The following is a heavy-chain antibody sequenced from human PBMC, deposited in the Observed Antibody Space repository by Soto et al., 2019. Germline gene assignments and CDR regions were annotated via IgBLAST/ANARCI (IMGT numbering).Heavy chain of an antibody. Sequence: PGGSLRLSCAASGFTFSSYGMHWVRQAPGKGLEWVAVISYDGSNKYYADSVKGRFTISRDNSKNTLYLQMNSLRAGDTAVYYCARWTSSWYWEYYFDYWGQGTLVTVSS. CDR3: ARWTSSWYWEYYFDY. CDR2: ISYDGSNK. V-gene: IGHV3-30*03. D-gene: IGHD6-13*01. CDR1: GFTFSSYG. J-gene: IGHJ4*02.